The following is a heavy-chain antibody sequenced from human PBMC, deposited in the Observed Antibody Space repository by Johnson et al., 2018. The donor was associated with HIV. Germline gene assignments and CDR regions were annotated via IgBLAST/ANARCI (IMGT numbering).Heavy chain of an antibody. Sequence: LVESGGGLIQPGGSLSLSCAASGFTVSSNYMSWVRQAPGKGLEWVSVIYSGGNTYYADSVKGRFTISRDNSKNTLYLQMNSLRAEDTAVYYCARGDFWSGYPDAFDIWGQGTMVTVSS. J-gene: IGHJ3*02. CDR3: ARGDFWSGYPDAFDI. V-gene: IGHV3-66*03. CDR1: GFTVSSNY. CDR2: IYSGGNT. D-gene: IGHD3-3*01.